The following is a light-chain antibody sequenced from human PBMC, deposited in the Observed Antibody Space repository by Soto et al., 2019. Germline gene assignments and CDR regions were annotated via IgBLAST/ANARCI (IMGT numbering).Light chain of an antibody. CDR3: RQYNNWPT. Sequence: IVMTQSPATLSVSPGERATLSCRASQSVSSNLAWYQQKPGQAPRLLIYGASTRATGIPARFSGSGSGTEFTLTITRLQSEDFAVYTCRQYNNWPTFGQGTKVDIK. J-gene: IGKJ1*01. V-gene: IGKV3-15*01. CDR2: GAS. CDR1: QSVSSN.